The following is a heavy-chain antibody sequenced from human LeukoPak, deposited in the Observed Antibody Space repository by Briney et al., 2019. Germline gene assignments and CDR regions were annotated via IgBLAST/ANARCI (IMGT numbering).Heavy chain of an antibody. CDR2: ISYDGSNK. CDR3: AKVRGCSSTSCYPYYFDY. V-gene: IGHV3-30*18. D-gene: IGHD2-2*01. Sequence: PGGSLRLSCAASGFTFSSYGMHWVRQAPGKGLEWVAVISYDGSNKYYADSVKGRFTISRDNSKNTLYLQMNSLRAEDTAVYYCAKVRGCSSTSCYPYYFDYWGQGTLVTVSS. J-gene: IGHJ4*02. CDR1: GFTFSSYG.